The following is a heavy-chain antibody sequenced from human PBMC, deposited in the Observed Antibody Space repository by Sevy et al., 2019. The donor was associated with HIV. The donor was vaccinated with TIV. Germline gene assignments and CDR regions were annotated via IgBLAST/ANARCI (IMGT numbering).Heavy chain of an antibody. D-gene: IGHD3-22*01. CDR3: ARDGRMDYYYDSSGYQFYYCYGMDV. J-gene: IGHJ6*01. CDR1: GFTVSSNY. Sequence: GGSLRLSCAASGFTVSSNYMSWVRQAPGKGLEWVSVIYSGGSTYYADSVKGRFTISRDNSKNTLYLQMNSLRAEDTAVYYCARDGRMDYYYDSSGYQFYYCYGMDVWGQGTTVTVSS. V-gene: IGHV3-66*01. CDR2: IYSGGST.